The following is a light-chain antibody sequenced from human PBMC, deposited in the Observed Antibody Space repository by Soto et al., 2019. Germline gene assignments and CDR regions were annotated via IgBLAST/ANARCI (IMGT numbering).Light chain of an antibody. J-gene: IGKJ1*01. Sequence: EIVLTQSPATLSLSPGERATLSCRASQSVSSYLAWYQQKPGQAPRRLIYDASSRATGIPARFSGSGSGTEFTLTISSLEPEDFAVYYCQQRSNWPVTFGQGTRVDIK. CDR1: QSVSSY. V-gene: IGKV3-11*01. CDR2: DAS. CDR3: QQRSNWPVT.